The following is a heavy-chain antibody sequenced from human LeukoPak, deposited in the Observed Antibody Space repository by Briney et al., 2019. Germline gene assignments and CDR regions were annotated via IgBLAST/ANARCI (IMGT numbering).Heavy chain of an antibody. CDR2: MNPNSGNT. J-gene: IGHJ6*03. V-gene: IGHV1-8*01. CDR1: GYTFTSYD. Sequence: ASVKVSCKASGYTFTSYDINWVRQATGQGLEWMGWMNPNSGNTGYAQKFQGRVTMTRNTSISTAYMELSSLRSEDTAVYYCARGLIDMYSSSWYVGNYYYMDVWGKGTTVTISS. CDR3: ARGLIDMYSSSWYVGNYYYMDV. D-gene: IGHD6-13*01.